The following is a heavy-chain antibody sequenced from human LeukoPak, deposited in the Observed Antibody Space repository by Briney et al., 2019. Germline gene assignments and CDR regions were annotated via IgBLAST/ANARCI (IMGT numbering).Heavy chain of an antibody. J-gene: IGHJ3*02. CDR3: EALEANAFDI. V-gene: IGHV4-34*01. D-gene: IGHD5-12*01. Sequence: PAETLSLTCTVSGGSFSNYYMNWIRQSPGKGLEWCGEDNPRGSTNYNPSLGRRVTISTDTAKKQFSLRLSPVTAAATAVYYSEALEANAFDIWGQGTMATVYS. CDR1: GGSFSNYY. CDR2: DNPRGST.